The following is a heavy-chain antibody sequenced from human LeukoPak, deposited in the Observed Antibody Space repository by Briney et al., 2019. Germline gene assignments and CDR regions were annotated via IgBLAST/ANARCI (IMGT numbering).Heavy chain of an antibody. Sequence: GGSLRLSCAASGFTFSSYSMNWVRQAPGKGLEGVSSISSSSSYIYYADSVKGRFTISRDNAKNSLYLQMNSLRAEDTAVYYCARDQAAAGRSPLGYYGMDVWGKGTTVTVSS. CDR1: GFTFSSYS. V-gene: IGHV3-21*01. CDR3: ARDQAAAGRSPLGYYGMDV. D-gene: IGHD6-13*01. CDR2: ISSSSSYI. J-gene: IGHJ6*04.